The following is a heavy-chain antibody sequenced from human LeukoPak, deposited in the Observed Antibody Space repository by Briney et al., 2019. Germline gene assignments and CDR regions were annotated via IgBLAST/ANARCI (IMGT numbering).Heavy chain of an antibody. J-gene: IGHJ4*02. CDR2: IGSSPTYT. V-gene: IGHV3-21*06. CDR1: GFSFSTYS. Sequence: AGGSLRLSCAASGFSFSTYSMNWVRQAPGKGLEWVSSIGSSPTYTFYAASVKGRFTISRDNAKSSLFLQMNSLTAEDTAVYYCTRDPSDYWGQGTLVTVSS. CDR3: TRDPSDY.